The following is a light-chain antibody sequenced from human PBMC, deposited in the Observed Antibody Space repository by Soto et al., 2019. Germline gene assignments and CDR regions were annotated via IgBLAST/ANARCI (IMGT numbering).Light chain of an antibody. V-gene: IGLV2-14*01. CDR1: SSDVGGFNY. J-gene: IGLJ2*01. Sequence: QSALTQPASVSESPGQSITISCTGTSSDVGGFNYVSWYQQYPGKAPKLMIYEFNNRPSGVSNRFSGSKSGKTASLTISGLQADDEADYYCSSFTTSNTLVFGGGTQLTVL. CDR3: SSFTTSNTLV. CDR2: EFN.